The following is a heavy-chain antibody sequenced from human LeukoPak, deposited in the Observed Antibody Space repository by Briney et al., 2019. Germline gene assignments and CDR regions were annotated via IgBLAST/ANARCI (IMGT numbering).Heavy chain of an antibody. Sequence: GRSLRLSCAASGFTFSSYGMHWVRQAPGKGLEWVAVISYDGSNKYYADSVKGRFTISRDNSKNTLYLQMNSLRAEDTAVHYCAKDMRCSSASCYKDYYGMDVWGQGTTVTVSS. CDR2: ISYDGSNK. CDR1: GFTFSSYG. J-gene: IGHJ6*02. CDR3: AKDMRCSSASCYKDYYGMDV. V-gene: IGHV3-30*18. D-gene: IGHD2-2*02.